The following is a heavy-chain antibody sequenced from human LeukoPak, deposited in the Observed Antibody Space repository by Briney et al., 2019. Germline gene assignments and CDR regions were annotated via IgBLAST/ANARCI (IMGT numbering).Heavy chain of an antibody. J-gene: IGHJ3*02. Sequence: GGSLRLSCAASGFTFSSYEMNWVRQAPGKGLEWVSYISSSGSTIYYADSVKGRFTISRDNSKNILSLQMNSLRAEDTAVYYCAREMTTPDDAFDIWGQGTMVTVSS. CDR1: GFTFSSYE. CDR2: ISSSGSTI. D-gene: IGHD4-11*01. V-gene: IGHV3-48*03. CDR3: AREMTTPDDAFDI.